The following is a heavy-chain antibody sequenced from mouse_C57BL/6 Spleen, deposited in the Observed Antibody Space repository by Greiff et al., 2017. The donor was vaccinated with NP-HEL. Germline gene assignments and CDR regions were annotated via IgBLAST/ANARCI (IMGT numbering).Heavy chain of an antibody. D-gene: IGHD1-1*02. Sequence: QVQLQQSGAELMKPGASVKLSCKATGYTFTGYWIEWVKQRPGHGLEWIGEILPGSGSTNYNEKFKSKATLTVDKSSSTAYMQLSSLTSEDSAVYYCARRGGKDYFDYWGQGTTRTVSS. CDR3: ARRGGKDYFDY. CDR2: ILPGSGST. CDR1: GYTFTGYW. V-gene: IGHV1-9*01. J-gene: IGHJ2*01.